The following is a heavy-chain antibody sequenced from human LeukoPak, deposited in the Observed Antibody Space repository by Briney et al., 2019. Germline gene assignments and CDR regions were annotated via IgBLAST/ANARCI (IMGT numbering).Heavy chain of an antibody. Sequence: GGSLRLSCTASGFTFGDYAMSWFRQAPGKGLEWVSFIRSKAYGGTTEYAASVKGRFTISRDDSKSIAYLQMNSLKTEDTAVYYCTRASGSSSGWYGDYFDYWGQGTLVTVFS. V-gene: IGHV3-49*03. CDR3: TRASGSSSGWYGDYFDY. CDR1: GFTFGDYA. D-gene: IGHD6-19*01. J-gene: IGHJ4*02. CDR2: IRSKAYGGTT.